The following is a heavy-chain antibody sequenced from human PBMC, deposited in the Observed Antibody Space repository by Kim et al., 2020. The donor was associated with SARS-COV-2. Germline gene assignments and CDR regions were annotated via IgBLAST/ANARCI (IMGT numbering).Heavy chain of an antibody. CDR2: FDPEDGET. D-gene: IGHD4-17*01. J-gene: IGHJ5*02. Sequence: ASVKVSCKVSGYTLTELSMHWGRQAPGKGLEWMGGFDPEDGETIYAQKFQGRVTMTDDTSTDTAYMELSSLRSEDTAVYYCATSTTVTTSGWFDPWGQGTLVTVSS. CDR1: GYTLTELS. V-gene: IGHV1-24*01. CDR3: ATSTTVTTSGWFDP.